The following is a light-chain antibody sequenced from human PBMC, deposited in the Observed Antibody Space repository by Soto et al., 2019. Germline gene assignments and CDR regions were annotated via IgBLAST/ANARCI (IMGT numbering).Light chain of an antibody. J-gene: IGKJ1*01. CDR2: AAS. CDR1: QGITKY. Sequence: DIQMTQSPSSLSASVGDRVIITCRASQGITKYLAWYQQKPGKAPSLLIYAASTLQSGVPSRFSGSGSGTDFTLTISSLQPEDVATYYCQKYNSAPWTFGQGTKVEIK. CDR3: QKYNSAPWT. V-gene: IGKV1-27*01.